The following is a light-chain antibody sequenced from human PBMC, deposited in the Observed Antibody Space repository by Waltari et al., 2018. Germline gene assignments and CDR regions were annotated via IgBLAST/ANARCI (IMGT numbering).Light chain of an antibody. V-gene: IGLV3-19*01. CDR2: GKN. CDR1: SLRTYF. Sequence: SSELTQDPAVSVALGQTVRITCQGDSLRTYFASWYQQKPGHGPLVVTNGKNKRPSGTPDRFSGSTSGNPASLTITGAQAEDEADYYCSSRDSSGDRVLFGGGTKLTVL. J-gene: IGLJ2*01. CDR3: SSRDSSGDRVL.